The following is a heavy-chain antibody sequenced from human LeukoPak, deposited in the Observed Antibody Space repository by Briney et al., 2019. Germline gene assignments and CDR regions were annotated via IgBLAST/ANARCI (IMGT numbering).Heavy chain of an antibody. CDR3: AKTPGIAAAGPWFDP. Sequence: SETLSLTCTVSGVSINSYYWSWIRQPPGKGLEWIGYIYYSGSTNYNPSLKSRVTISVDTSKNQFSLKLSSVTAADTAVYYCAKTPGIAAAGPWFDPWGQGTLVTVSS. V-gene: IGHV4-59*01. J-gene: IGHJ5*02. CDR1: GVSINSYY. CDR2: IYYSGST. D-gene: IGHD6-13*01.